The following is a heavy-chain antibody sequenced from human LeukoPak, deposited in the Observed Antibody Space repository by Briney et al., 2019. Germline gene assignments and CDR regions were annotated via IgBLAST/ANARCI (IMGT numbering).Heavy chain of an antibody. V-gene: IGHV1-18*01. CDR1: GYTFTSYG. Sequence: ASVKVSCKASGYTFTSYGISWVRQAPGQGLEWMGWISAYNGNTNYAQKLQGRVTMTTDTSTSTAYMELRSLRSDDTAVYYCASSPLTGDPSGDFDYWGQGTLVTVSS. CDR3: ASSPLTGDPSGDFDY. J-gene: IGHJ4*02. D-gene: IGHD7-27*01. CDR2: ISAYNGNT.